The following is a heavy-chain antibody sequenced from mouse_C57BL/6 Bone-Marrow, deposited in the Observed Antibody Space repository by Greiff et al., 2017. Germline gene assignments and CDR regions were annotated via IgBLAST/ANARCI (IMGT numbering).Heavy chain of an antibody. D-gene: IGHD2-1*01. V-gene: IGHV1-64*01. CDR2: IHPNSGST. CDR3: ARDLIYYGNYGFAY. J-gene: IGHJ3*01. Sequence: QVQLQQPGAELVKPGASVKLSCKASGYTFTSYWMHWVKQRPGQGLEWIGMIHPNSGSTNYNEKFKSKATLTVDKSSSTAYMQLSSLTSEDSAVYYCARDLIYYGNYGFAYWGQWTLVTVSA. CDR1: GYTFTSYW.